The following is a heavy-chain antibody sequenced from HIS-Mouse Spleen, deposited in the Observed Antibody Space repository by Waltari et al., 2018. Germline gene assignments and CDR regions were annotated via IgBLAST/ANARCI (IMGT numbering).Heavy chain of an antibody. CDR1: GFTFRSYG. CDR3: AKGKYYFDY. J-gene: IGHJ4*02. CDR2: IWDDGSNK. V-gene: IGHV3-33*06. Sequence: QVQLVESGGGVVQPGRSLRRSCAGAGFTFRSYGLPWVRQAPGKGLEWVAVIWDDGSNKYYADSVKGRFTISRDNSKNTLYLQMNSLRAEDTAVYYCAKGKYYFDYWGQGTLVTVSS.